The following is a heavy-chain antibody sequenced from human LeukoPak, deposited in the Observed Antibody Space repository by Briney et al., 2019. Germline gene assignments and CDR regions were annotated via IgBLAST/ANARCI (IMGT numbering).Heavy chain of an antibody. CDR2: IYYSGSI. J-gene: IGHJ6*03. D-gene: IGHD3-16*01. V-gene: IGHV4-59*01. CDR1: GGSISSYY. CDR3: ARGIMRGGYYYYYYMDV. Sequence: SETLSLTCTVSGGSISSYYWSWIRQPPGKGLEWIGYIYYSGSINYNPSLKSRVTISVDTSKNQFSLKLSSVTAADTAVYYCARGIMRGGYYYYYYMDVWGKGTTVTVSS.